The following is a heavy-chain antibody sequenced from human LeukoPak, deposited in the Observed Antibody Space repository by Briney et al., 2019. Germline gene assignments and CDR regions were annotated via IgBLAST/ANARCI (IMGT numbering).Heavy chain of an antibody. V-gene: IGHV1-46*01. CDR2: IDPSGGST. CDR1: GYTFTSYY. CDR3: ARGSYYYDSSGYSGFFY. D-gene: IGHD3-22*01. J-gene: IGHJ4*02. Sequence: GASVKVSCKASGYTFTSYYMHWVRQAPGQGLEWMGIIDPSGGSTSYAQKFQGRVTMTRDTSTSTVYMELSSLRSEDTAVYYCARGSYYYDSSGYSGFFYWGQGTLVTVSS.